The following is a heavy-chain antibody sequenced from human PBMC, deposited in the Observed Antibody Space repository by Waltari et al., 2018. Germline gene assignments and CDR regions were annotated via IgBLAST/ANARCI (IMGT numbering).Heavy chain of an antibody. Sequence: QVQLHQWGAGLVKPSETLSIRCAVSGGPSVGHSWSWIRQPPGKGLEWIGDIDHSINTNYNPSLESRLSISVDSSRSVVFLKLTSVTAADTAVYYCARAAPRGVVVPPYYMDVWATGTTVTVSS. CDR3: ARAAPRGVVVPPYYMDV. CDR2: IDHSINT. CDR1: GGPSVGHS. V-gene: IGHV4-34*01. J-gene: IGHJ6*04. D-gene: IGHD3-16*02.